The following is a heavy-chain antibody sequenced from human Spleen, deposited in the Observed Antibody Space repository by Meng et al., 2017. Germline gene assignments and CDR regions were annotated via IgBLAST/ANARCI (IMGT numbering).Heavy chain of an antibody. Sequence: QVQLQESGPGLVKPSQTLSLTCTVSGGSISSGGYYWSWIRQHPGKGLEWIGYIYYIGRTYYNPSLQSRVTISVDTFQNQFSLKLTTVTAADTAVYYCARQRYRGVIGYWGQGALVTVSS. V-gene: IGHV4-31*03. J-gene: IGHJ4*02. D-gene: IGHD3-10*01. CDR2: IYYIGRT. CDR3: ARQRYRGVIGY. CDR1: GGSISSGGYY.